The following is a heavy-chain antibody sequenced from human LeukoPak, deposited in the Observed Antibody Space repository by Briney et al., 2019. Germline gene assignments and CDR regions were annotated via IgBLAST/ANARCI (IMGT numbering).Heavy chain of an antibody. Sequence: GGSLRLSCAASGFTFSSYAMHWVRQAPGKGLEYVSAISSNGGSTYYANSVKGRFTISRDNSKNTLYLQMGSLRAEDMAVYYCARDGVPGTYYYYYMDVWGKGTTVTVSS. CDR1: GFTFSSYA. CDR2: ISSNGGST. J-gene: IGHJ6*03. V-gene: IGHV3-64*01. CDR3: ARDGVPGTYYYYYMDV. D-gene: IGHD1-1*01.